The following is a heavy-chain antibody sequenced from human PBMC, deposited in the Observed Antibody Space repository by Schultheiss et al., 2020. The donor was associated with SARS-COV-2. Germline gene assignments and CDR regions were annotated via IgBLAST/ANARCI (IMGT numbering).Heavy chain of an antibody. CDR1: GFTFSSYS. CDR2: ISSSSSYI. V-gene: IGHV3-21*01. CDR3: ARDSNQFYDIFYYMDV. J-gene: IGHJ6*03. D-gene: IGHD3-9*01. Sequence: GESLKISCAASGFTFSSYSMNWVRQAPGKGLEWVSSISSSSSYIYYADSVKGRFTISRDNAKNSLYLQMNSLRAEDTAVYYCARDSNQFYDIFYYMDVWGKGTTVTVSS.